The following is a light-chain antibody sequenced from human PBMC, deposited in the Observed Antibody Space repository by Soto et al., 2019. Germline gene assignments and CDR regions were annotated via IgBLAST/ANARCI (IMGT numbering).Light chain of an antibody. Sequence: QSALAQPASVSGSPGQSITISRTGTSSDIGGYYYVPWYQHHPGKAPKLLIYQVTNRPSRVSNRFSGSKSGNTASLTISGLQADDEADYYCTSYSSSDIFYVFGTGTKVTVL. CDR3: TSYSSSDIFYV. CDR2: QVT. V-gene: IGLV2-14*01. J-gene: IGLJ1*01. CDR1: SSDIGGYYY.